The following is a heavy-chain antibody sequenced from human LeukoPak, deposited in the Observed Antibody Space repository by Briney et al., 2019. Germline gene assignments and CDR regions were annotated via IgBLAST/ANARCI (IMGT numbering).Heavy chain of an antibody. D-gene: IGHD2/OR15-2a*01. J-gene: IGHJ5*02. CDR1: GGSISSYY. Sequence: SETLSLTCTVSGGSISSYYWSWIRQPPGKGLEWIGYIYYSGSTNYNPSLKSRVTISVDTSKNQFSLKLSSMSAADTAVYYCARLSESEGWFDPWGQGTLVTVSS. V-gene: IGHV4-59*01. CDR2: IYYSGST. CDR3: ARLSESEGWFDP.